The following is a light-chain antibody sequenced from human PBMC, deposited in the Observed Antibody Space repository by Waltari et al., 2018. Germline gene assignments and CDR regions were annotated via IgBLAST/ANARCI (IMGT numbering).Light chain of an antibody. Sequence: QSALTQPASVSGTPGQSFTISCSGTPSDVGRYDLVSWYQQHPGEAPKLLICEVFKRPPDTSSRFSGAKSGSTASLTISGLQPEDEADYYCCSYAGRGTYVFGSGTKVTVL. V-gene: IGLV2-23*02. CDR1: PSDVGRYDL. CDR3: CSYAGRGTYV. J-gene: IGLJ1*01. CDR2: EVF.